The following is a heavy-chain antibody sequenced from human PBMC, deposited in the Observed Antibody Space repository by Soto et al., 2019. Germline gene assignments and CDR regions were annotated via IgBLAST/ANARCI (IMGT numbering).Heavy chain of an antibody. CDR2: IYYSGST. J-gene: IGHJ6*03. Sequence: SETLSLTCTVSGGSISSGGYYWSWIRQHPGKGLEWIGYIYYSGSTYYNPSLKSRVTISVDTSKNQFSLKLSSVTAADTAVYYCAISGVPSDYYYYMDVWGKGTTVTVSS. D-gene: IGHD3-10*01. CDR3: AISGVPSDYYYYMDV. V-gene: IGHV4-31*03. CDR1: GGSISSGGYY.